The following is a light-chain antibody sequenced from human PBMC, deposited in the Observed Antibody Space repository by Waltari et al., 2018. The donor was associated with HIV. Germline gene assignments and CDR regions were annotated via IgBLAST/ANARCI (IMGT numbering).Light chain of an antibody. V-gene: IGLV6-57*04. CDR3: QSYYLNIVV. J-gene: IGLJ2*01. CDR1: GGNIASYY. Sequence: NFILTQPHSVSESPGKTVTISCTRSGGNIASYYVQWYQQRPDSAPTTVIYEDTKRPSGFPYRFSGSIDSSSNSASLTISGLQTDDEADYYCQSYYLNIVVFGGGTKLTVL. CDR2: EDT.